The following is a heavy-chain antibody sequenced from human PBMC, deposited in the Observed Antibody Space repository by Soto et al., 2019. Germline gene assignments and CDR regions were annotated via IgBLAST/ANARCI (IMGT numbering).Heavy chain of an antibody. CDR3: ARDSVFYGSYRRYYYYGMDV. CDR1: GFTVSSNY. D-gene: IGHD1-26*01. CDR2: IYSGGST. Sequence: PGGSLRLSCAASGFTVSSNYMSWVRQAPGKGLEWVSVIYSGGSTYYADSVKGRFTISRDNSKNTLYLQMNSLRAEDTAVYYCARDSVFYGSYRRYYYYGMDVWGQGTTVTVSS. V-gene: IGHV3-66*01. J-gene: IGHJ6*02.